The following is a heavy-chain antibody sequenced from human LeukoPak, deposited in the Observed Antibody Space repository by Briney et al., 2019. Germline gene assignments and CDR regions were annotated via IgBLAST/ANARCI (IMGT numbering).Heavy chain of an antibody. CDR1: GGCISSSSYY. CDR2: IYYSGST. Sequence: SSETLSLTCTVSGGCISSSSYYWGWIRQPPGKGLEWIGSIYYSGSTYYNPSLKSRVTISVDTSKNQFSLKRSSVTAADTAVYYCAREHCSGGSCYSIYYYYYMDVWGKGTTVTVSS. CDR3: AREHCSGGSCYSIYYYYYMDV. V-gene: IGHV4-39*07. D-gene: IGHD2-15*01. J-gene: IGHJ6*03.